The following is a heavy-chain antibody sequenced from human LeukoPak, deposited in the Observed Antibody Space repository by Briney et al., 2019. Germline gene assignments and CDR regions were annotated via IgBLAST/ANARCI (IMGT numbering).Heavy chain of an antibody. CDR1: GGSISSSNW. CDR2: IYHSGTT. D-gene: IGHD3-3*01. J-gene: IGHJ4*02. V-gene: IGHV4-4*02. CDR3: AGRTSDFSSDY. Sequence: SGTLSLTCAVSGGSISSSNWWSWVRQPPGKGLEWTGEIYHSGTTNYNPSLKSRVTISLDKSKNQFSLKLSSVTAADTAVYYCAGRTSDFSSDYWGQGTLVTVSS.